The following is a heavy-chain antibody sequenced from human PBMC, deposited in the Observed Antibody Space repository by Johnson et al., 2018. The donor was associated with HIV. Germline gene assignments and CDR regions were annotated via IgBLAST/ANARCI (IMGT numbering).Heavy chain of an antibody. CDR1: GFTFSSYD. D-gene: IGHD6-6*01. J-gene: IGHJ3*02. Sequence: VQLVESGGGVVQPGGSLRLSCAASGFTFSSYDMHWVRQATGKGLEWVSAIGTAGDTYYPGSVKGRFTISRDNSKNTLYLQMNSLRAEDTAVYYCAFIEYSSLDAFDIWGQGTMVTVSS. V-gene: IGHV3-13*01. CDR2: IGTAGDT. CDR3: AFIEYSSLDAFDI.